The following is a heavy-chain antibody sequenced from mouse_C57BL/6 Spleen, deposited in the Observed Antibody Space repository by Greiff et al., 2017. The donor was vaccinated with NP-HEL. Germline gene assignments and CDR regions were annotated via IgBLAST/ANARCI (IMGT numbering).Heavy chain of an antibody. CDR1: GFNIKDYY. J-gene: IGHJ1*03. Sequence: EVQGVESGAELVKPGASVKLSCTASGFNIKDYYMHWVKQRTEQGLEWIGRIDPEDGETKYAPKFQGKATITADTSSNTAYLQLSSLTSEDTAVYYCLTTVVTNWYFDVWGTGTTVTVSS. D-gene: IGHD1-1*01. V-gene: IGHV14-2*01. CDR2: IDPEDGET. CDR3: LTTVVTNWYFDV.